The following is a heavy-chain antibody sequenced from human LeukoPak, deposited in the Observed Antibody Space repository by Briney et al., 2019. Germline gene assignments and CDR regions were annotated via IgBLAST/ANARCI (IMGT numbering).Heavy chain of an antibody. CDR2: IYHSGST. CDR3: ARDYRYYYGSGSFDY. D-gene: IGHD3-10*01. Sequence: SETLSLTCTVSGYSISSGYYWGWIRPPPGKGLEWIGSIYHSGSTYYNPSLKSRVTISVDTSKNHFSLKLSSVTAADTAVYYCARDYRYYYGSGSFDYWGQGTLVTVSS. CDR1: GYSISSGYY. V-gene: IGHV4-38-2*02. J-gene: IGHJ4*02.